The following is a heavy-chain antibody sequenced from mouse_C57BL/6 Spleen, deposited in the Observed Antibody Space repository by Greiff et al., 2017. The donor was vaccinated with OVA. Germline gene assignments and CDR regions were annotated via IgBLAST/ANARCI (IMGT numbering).Heavy chain of an antibody. V-gene: IGHV1-15*01. Sequence: QVQLQQSGAELVRPGASVTLSCKASGYTFTDYEMHWVKQTPVHGLEWIGAIDPETGGTAYNQKFKGKAILTADKSSSTAYMELSSLTSEDSAVYYGTRFLDRRGSWLAYWGQGTLVTVSA. CDR3: TRFLDRRGSWLAY. J-gene: IGHJ3*01. CDR2: IDPETGGT. CDR1: GYTFTDYE.